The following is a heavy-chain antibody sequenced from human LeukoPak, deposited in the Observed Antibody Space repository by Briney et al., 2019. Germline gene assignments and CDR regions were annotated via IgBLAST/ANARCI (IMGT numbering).Heavy chain of an antibody. CDR1: GGSFSGYY. V-gene: IGHV4-34*01. CDR2: INHSGST. Sequence: MPSETLSLTCAVYGGSFSGYYWSWIRQPPGKGLEWIGEINHSGSTNYNPSLKSRVTISVDTSRNQFSLKLSSVTAADTAVYYCARHDAPGDLVYFDYWGQGTLVTVSS. J-gene: IGHJ4*02. CDR3: ARHDAPGDLVYFDY. D-gene: IGHD2-21*01.